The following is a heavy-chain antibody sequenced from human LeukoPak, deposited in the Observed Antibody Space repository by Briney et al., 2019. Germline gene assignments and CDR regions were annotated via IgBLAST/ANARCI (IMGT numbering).Heavy chain of an antibody. CDR3: ARDHQELGLI. CDR2: IKQDRSEK. CDR1: GFTFSNYW. Sequence: PGGSLRLSCAASGFTFSNYWMSWVRQAPGKGLEWVANIKQDRSEKYYVDSVKGRFTISRDNAKNSLYLQMNSLRAEDTAVYYCARDHQELGLIWGQGTMVTVSS. D-gene: IGHD2-2*01. V-gene: IGHV3-7*01. J-gene: IGHJ3*02.